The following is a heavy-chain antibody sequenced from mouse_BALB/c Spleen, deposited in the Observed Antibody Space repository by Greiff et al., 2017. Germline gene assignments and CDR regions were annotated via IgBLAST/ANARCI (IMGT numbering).Heavy chain of an antibody. D-gene: IGHD1-1*01. V-gene: IGHV1-9*01. J-gene: IGHJ4*01. Sequence: QVQLQQSGAELMKPGASVKISCKATGYTFSSYWIEWVKQRPGHGLEWIGEILPGSGSTNYNEKFKGKATFTADTSSNTAYMQLSSLTSEDSAVYYCARLEETVVDYYAMDYWGQGTSVTVSS. CDR3: ARLEETVVDYYAMDY. CDR2: ILPGSGST. CDR1: GYTFSSYW.